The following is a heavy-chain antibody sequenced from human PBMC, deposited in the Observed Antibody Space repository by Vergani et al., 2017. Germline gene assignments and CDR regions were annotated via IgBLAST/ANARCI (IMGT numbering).Heavy chain of an antibody. D-gene: IGHD2-2*02. CDR2: ISGYNGNT. CDR3: ARRVQFSAFEGQMLYYGLDV. J-gene: IGHJ6*02. Sequence: QVQLVQSGAEVKKPGASVKVSCKASGYTFTIYSIGWVRQAPGQGLEWLGWISGYNGNTNYAQKLQGRVTMTTDTSTSKAYMELRNLRSDDTAVYYCARRVQFSAFEGQMLYYGLDVWGQGTTVTVSS. V-gene: IGHV1-18*01. CDR1: GYTFTIYS.